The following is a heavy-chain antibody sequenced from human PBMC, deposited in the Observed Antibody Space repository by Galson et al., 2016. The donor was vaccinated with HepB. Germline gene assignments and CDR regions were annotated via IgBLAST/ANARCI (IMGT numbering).Heavy chain of an antibody. J-gene: IGHJ4*02. CDR1: GGSISTVNW. V-gene: IGHV4-4*02. CDR3: ARVGPLGFEFDS. Sequence: SETLSLTCAVSGGSISTVNWWSWVRQPPGKGLEWIGEIFHSGTTNYNPSLKSRVTISVDKSTTQFSLNMTSVTAADTAVYYCARVGPLGFEFDSWGQGTLVTVSS. CDR2: IFHSGTT. D-gene: IGHD3-10*01.